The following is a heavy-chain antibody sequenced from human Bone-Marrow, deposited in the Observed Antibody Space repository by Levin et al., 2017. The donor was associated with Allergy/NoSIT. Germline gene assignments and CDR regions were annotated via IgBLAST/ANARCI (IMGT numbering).Heavy chain of an antibody. Sequence: PSETLSLSCTVAGASTSSHYWNWIRQPPGKGLEWIGHIYNRGTTYYNMSLRGRLTISVDTSESQLSLRLTSVTAADTAMYYCAIGFLSGSFDIWGQGTMVSVSS. J-gene: IGHJ3*02. V-gene: IGHV4-59*11. D-gene: IGHD3-10*01. CDR1: GASTSSHY. CDR3: AIGFLSGSFDI. CDR2: IYNRGTT.